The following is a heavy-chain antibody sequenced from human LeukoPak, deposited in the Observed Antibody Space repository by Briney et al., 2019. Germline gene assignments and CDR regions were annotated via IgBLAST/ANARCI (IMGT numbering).Heavy chain of an antibody. Sequence: GGSLRLSCAASGFTFGDYAMHWVRQAPGKGLEWVSLISGNGGSTYYADSVKGRFTISRDNSKNTLFLQINSLRAEDTAVYYCAKDIRSAGPRYFDVWRRGTLVTVSS. CDR3: AKDIRSAGPRYFDV. V-gene: IGHV3-43*02. J-gene: IGHJ2*01. D-gene: IGHD3-10*01. CDR2: ISGNGGST. CDR1: GFTFGDYA.